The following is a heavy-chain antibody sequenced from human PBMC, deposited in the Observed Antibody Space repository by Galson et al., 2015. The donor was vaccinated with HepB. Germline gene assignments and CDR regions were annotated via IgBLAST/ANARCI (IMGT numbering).Heavy chain of an antibody. CDR2: VSSSGSNK. CDR1: GFTFGIHN. D-gene: IGHD4-17*01. V-gene: IGHV3-30-3*01. CDR3: ARESTATTGNFGGSYYPVDV. J-gene: IGHJ6*02. Sequence: SLRLSCAASGFTFGIHNIHWFRQAPGKGLEWVAVVSSSGSNKYYAESVKGRFSISRDNSAGTLYLQMNTLRPKDTASYYCARESTATTGNFGGSYYPVDVWGQGTTVTVSS.